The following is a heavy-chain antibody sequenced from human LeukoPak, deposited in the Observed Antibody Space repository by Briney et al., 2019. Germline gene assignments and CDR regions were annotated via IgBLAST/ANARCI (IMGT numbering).Heavy chain of an antibody. Sequence: GGSLRLSCAASGFTFSSSAMSWVRQAPGKGLEWVSAISNNGGYTYYADSVQGRFTISRDNSKSTLCLQMNSLRAEDTAVYYCAKAFVPYYYGMDVWGQGTTVTVS. CDR3: AKAFVPYYYGMDV. CDR1: GFTFSSSA. D-gene: IGHD2/OR15-2a*01. V-gene: IGHV3-23*01. CDR2: ISNNGGYT. J-gene: IGHJ6*02.